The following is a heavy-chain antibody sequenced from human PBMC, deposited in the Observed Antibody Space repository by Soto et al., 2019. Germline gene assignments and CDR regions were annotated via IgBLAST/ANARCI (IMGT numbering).Heavy chain of an antibody. J-gene: IGHJ4*02. Sequence: GESLRLSCAVSGFNVMRYRMSWVRQAPGKGLEWVASIKEDGSEIYYLHSVRGRFSISRDSAGNALHLTMNYLSAEDTGVYFCARDIGFDYVNWGQGTLVTVSS. D-gene: IGHD3-16*01. V-gene: IGHV3-7*01. CDR2: IKEDGSEI. CDR1: GFNVMRYR. CDR3: ARDIGFDYVN.